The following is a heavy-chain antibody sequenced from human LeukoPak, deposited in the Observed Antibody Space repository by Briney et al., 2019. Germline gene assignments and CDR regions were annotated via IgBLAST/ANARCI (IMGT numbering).Heavy chain of an antibody. CDR1: GFTFTSYA. Sequence: GGSLRLSCSASGFTFTSYAMHWVRQAPGKGLEYVSAISSNGGSTYYADSVKGRLTISRDNSKNTLYLQMSSLRAEDTAVYYCVKDLRSSSDVSGYWGQGTLVTVSS. D-gene: IGHD6-19*01. J-gene: IGHJ4*02. V-gene: IGHV3-64D*06. CDR2: ISSNGGST. CDR3: VKDLRSSSDVSGY.